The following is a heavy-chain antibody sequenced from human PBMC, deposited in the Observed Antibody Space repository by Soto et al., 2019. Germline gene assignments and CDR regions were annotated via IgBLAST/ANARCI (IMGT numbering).Heavy chain of an antibody. CDR3: ARSVDP. CDR2: IFYSGTT. Sequence: PSETLSLTCTVSGASLKDGGYYWSWIRQHPGKGLEWIGYIFYSGTTYYNPSLKSRVTISVDTSKNQFSLKLSSVTAADTAVYYCARSVDPWGQGTLVTVSS. CDR1: GASLKDGGYY. J-gene: IGHJ5*02. V-gene: IGHV4-31*03.